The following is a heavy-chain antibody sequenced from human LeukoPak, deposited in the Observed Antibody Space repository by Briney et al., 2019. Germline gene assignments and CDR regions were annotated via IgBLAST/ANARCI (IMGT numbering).Heavy chain of an antibody. D-gene: IGHD3-22*01. V-gene: IGHV4-4*07. Sequence: SETLSLTCTVSGDSINSYHWSWIRQPAGKGLEWIGRIDMSGSTNYNTSLRSRVAISMDNSKNQFSLKLKSVTAADTAVYYCARDDSSRDDSGGYHYWGQGTLVTISS. CDR1: GDSINSYH. CDR3: ARDDSSRDDSGGYHY. J-gene: IGHJ4*02. CDR2: IDMSGST.